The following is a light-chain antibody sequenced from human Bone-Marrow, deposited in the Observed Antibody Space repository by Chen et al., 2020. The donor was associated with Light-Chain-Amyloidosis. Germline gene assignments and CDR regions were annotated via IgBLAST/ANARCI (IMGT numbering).Light chain of an antibody. CDR2: GNN. J-gene: IGLJ2*01. CDR3: QSYDTRLRGSV. Sequence: HSVLTQPPSVSGAPGQRVTIPCTGSRSNIGAPYDVHWYQQLPGTAPKLLLYGNNNRPSGVPDRFSGSKSGSSASLAITGLRADDEADYYCQSYDTRLRGSVFGGGTRLTVL. V-gene: IGLV1-40*01. CDR1: RSNIGAPYD.